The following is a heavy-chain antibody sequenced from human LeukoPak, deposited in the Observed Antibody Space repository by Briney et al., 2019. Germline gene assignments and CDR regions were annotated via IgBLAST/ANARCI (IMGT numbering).Heavy chain of an antibody. J-gene: IGHJ4*02. Sequence: GGSLRLPCAASGFTFSSYWLSWVRQAPGKGLEWVANINQDGSEKFYVDSVKGRFTISRDNAKNSLYLQMNSLRAEDTAVYYCARDYLTFDYWGQGTLVTVSS. CDR2: INQDGSEK. CDR3: ARDYLTFDY. CDR1: GFTFSSYW. D-gene: IGHD3-16*02. V-gene: IGHV3-7*01.